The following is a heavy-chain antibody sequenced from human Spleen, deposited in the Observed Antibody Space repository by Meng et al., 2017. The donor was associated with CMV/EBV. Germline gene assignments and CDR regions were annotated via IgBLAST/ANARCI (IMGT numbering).Heavy chain of an antibody. CDR2: ISSSGSTI. Sequence: SGFTFSDDYMGWIRQAPGKGLEWVSYISSSGSTIYYADSVKGRFTISRDNARNSLYLQMNSLRAEDTAVYYCARASSSVIDPDGFLDYWGQGTLVTVSS. CDR1: GFTFSDDY. J-gene: IGHJ4*02. CDR3: ARASSSVIDPDGFLDY. D-gene: IGHD5-24*01. V-gene: IGHV3-11*04.